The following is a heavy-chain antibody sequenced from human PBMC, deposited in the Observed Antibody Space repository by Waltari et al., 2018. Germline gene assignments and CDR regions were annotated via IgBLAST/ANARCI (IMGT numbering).Heavy chain of an antibody. V-gene: IGHV4-59*01. Sequence: QVQLQESGPGLVKPSGTLSLTCTVSGGSISSYYWSWIRQPPGKGLEWIGYIYYSGSTNYNPSLKSRVTISVDTSKNQFSLKLSSVTAADTAVYYCARDYGIAVAGTGAFDIWGQGTMVTVSS. CDR3: ARDYGIAVAGTGAFDI. J-gene: IGHJ3*02. CDR1: GGSISSYY. D-gene: IGHD6-19*01. CDR2: IYYSGST.